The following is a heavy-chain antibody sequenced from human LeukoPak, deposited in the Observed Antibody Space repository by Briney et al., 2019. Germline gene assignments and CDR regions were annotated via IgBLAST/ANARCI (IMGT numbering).Heavy chain of an antibody. J-gene: IGHJ6*03. Sequence: SETLSLTCAVYGGSFSGYYWSWIRQPPGKGLEWIGEINHSGSTNCNPSLKSRFTISVDTSKNQFSLKLRSVTAADTAVYYCARTTEAHSWQTRSYSYYMDVWGKGTTVTVSS. V-gene: IGHV4-34*01. CDR3: ARTTEAHSWQTRSYSYYMDV. D-gene: IGHD6-13*01. CDR1: GGSFSGYY. CDR2: INHSGST.